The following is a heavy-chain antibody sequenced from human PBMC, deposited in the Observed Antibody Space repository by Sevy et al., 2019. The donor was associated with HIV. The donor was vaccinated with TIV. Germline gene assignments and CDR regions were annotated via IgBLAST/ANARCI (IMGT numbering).Heavy chain of an antibody. Sequence: GGSLRLSCTGSGFTFGDYAMSWFRQAPGMGLEWVGFIRSKDYGGATEYAASVKGRFTISRDDSKSIADLQMNSLKTEDTAVYYCTRGYYYDSSGYSDYWGQGTLATVSS. CDR3: TRGYYYDSSGYSDY. V-gene: IGHV3-49*03. D-gene: IGHD3-22*01. CDR2: IRSKDYGGAT. J-gene: IGHJ4*02. CDR1: GFTFGDYA.